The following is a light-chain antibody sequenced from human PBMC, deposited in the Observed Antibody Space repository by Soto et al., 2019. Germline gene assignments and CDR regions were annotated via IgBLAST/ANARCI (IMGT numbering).Light chain of an antibody. CDR2: WAS. V-gene: IGKV4-1*01. CDR3: QQYFRTPYT. Sequence: ILMTQSPDSLAVSLGERATIHCKSRQSVLYGSNSCLAWYQQKPGQPPKLLIYWASIRESGVPDRFRGSGSGTDFTLTISSLQAEDVAVYYCQQYFRTPYTFGQGTKLEIE. CDR1: QSVLYGSNSC. J-gene: IGKJ2*01.